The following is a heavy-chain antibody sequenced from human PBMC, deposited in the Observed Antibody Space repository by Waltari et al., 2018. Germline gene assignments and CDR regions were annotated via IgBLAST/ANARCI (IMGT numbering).Heavy chain of an antibody. CDR1: GYTFTGYY. CDR2: INPNSGGT. Sequence: QVQLVQSGAEVKKPGASVKVSCKASGYTFTGYYMHWVRQAPGQGLEWMGWINPNSGGTNYAQKFQGRVTMTRDTSISTAYMGLSRLRSDDTAVYYCARTGAFFLDCSSTSCPPDYWGQGTLVTVSS. CDR3: ARTGAFFLDCSSTSCPPDY. D-gene: IGHD2-2*01. V-gene: IGHV1-2*02. J-gene: IGHJ4*02.